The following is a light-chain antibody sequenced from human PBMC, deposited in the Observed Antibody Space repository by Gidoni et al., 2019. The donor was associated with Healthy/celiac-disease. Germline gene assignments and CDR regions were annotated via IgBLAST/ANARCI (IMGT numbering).Light chain of an antibody. CDR3: AAWDDSLSGPTWV. V-gene: IGLV1-47*01. CDR2: RNN. Sequence: QSVLTQPPSASGTPGQRVTIPCSGSSSNIGRNYVYWYQQPPGTAPKLLIYRNNQRPSGVPDRFSGSKSGTSASLAISGLRSEDEADYYCAAWDDSLSGPTWVFGGGTKLTVL. J-gene: IGLJ3*02. CDR1: SSNIGRNY.